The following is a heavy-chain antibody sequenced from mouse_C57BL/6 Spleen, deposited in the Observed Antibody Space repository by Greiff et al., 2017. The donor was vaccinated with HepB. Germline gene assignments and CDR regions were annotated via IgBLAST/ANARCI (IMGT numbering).Heavy chain of an antibody. CDR2: IDPSDSYT. J-gene: IGHJ3*01. CDR1: GYTFTSYW. V-gene: IGHV1-59*01. D-gene: IGHD2-3*01. Sequence: QVQLQQPGAELVRPGTSVKLSCKASGYTFTSYWMHWVKQRPGQGLEWIGVIDPSDSYTNYNQKFKGKATLTVDTSSSTAYMQLSSLTSEDSAVYYCARGGDGYYPWFAYWGQGTLVTVSA. CDR3: ARGGDGYYPWFAY.